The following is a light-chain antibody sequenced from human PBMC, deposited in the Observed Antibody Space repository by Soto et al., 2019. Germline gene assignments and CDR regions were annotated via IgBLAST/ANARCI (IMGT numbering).Light chain of an antibody. V-gene: IGKV3-20*01. J-gene: IGKJ2*01. CDR2: GSS. Sequence: EVVLTQSPGTLSLSPGERATLSCRASQSVARAYLAWYQQKPGQSPRLLMYGSSNRASDIPDRFSGSGSGTDFDLTISRLERGDFAVDYCQRYSDSPPYTVGQGTKLEI. CDR1: QSVARAY. CDR3: QRYSDSPPYT.